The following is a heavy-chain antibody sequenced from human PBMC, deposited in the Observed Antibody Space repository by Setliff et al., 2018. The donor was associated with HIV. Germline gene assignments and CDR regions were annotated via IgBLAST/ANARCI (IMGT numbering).Heavy chain of an antibody. CDR2: VSPSGDAT. J-gene: IGHJ4*02. V-gene: IGHV3-23*01. CDR3: AKDNLYSSGIYQFDY. D-gene: IGHD3-10*01. CDR1: GLIFSNYA. Sequence: GGSLRLSCAASGLIFSNYALTWVRQAPGKGLEWVSTVSPSGDATYYADSVKGRFTISRDNSKNSLYLQMNSLGAEDTAVYYCAKDNLYSSGIYQFDYWGQGTMVTVSS.